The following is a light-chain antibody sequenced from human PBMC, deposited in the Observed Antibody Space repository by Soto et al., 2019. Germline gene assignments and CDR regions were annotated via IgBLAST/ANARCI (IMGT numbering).Light chain of an antibody. J-gene: IGLJ1*01. V-gene: IGLV2-23*02. CDR1: SSDVGSYHL. Sequence: QSALTQPASVSGSPGQSITLSCTGTSSDVGSYHLVSWYQQYPGKAPKLMIYEVSKRPSGLSNRFSGSKSGNTASLTISGLQAEDEADYYCSSYAGSGTFVFGTGTKLTVL. CDR2: EVS. CDR3: SSYAGSGTFV.